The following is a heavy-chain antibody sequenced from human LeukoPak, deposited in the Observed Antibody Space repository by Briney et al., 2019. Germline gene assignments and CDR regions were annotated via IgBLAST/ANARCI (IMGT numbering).Heavy chain of an antibody. CDR1: GGTFSSYA. V-gene: IGHV1-69*13. J-gene: IGHJ5*02. CDR2: IIPIFGTA. Sequence: ASVKVSCKASGGTFSSYAISWVRQAPGQGLEWMGGIIPIFGTANYAQKFQGRVTITADESTSTAYMELSSLRSEDTAVYYCASLGYCSSTSCYGLYNWFDPWGQGTLVTVSS. D-gene: IGHD2-2*01. CDR3: ASLGYCSSTSCYGLYNWFDP.